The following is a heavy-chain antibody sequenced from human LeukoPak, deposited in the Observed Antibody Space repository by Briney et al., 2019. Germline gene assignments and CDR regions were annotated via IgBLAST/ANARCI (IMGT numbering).Heavy chain of an antibody. CDR1: GFTFSSYS. Sequence: GGSLRLSCAASGFTFSSYSMNWVRQAPGRGLEWVSYISSSSSTIYYADSVKGRFTISRDNAKNSLYLQMNSLRDEDTAVYYCAREVVVAATDWFDPWGQGTLVTVSS. V-gene: IGHV3-48*02. CDR2: ISSSSSTI. J-gene: IGHJ5*02. D-gene: IGHD2-15*01. CDR3: AREVVVAATDWFDP.